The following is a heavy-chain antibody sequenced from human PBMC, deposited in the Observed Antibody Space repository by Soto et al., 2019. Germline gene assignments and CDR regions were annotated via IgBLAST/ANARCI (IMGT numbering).Heavy chain of an antibody. CDR2: INPSGGST. CDR3: ASGKGHCSAGSCLDAFDI. D-gene: IGHD2-15*01. CDR1: GYTFTSYY. V-gene: IGHV1-46*03. Sequence: ASVKVSCKASGYTFTSYYMHRVRQAPGQGLEWMGIINPSGGSTSYAQKFQGRVTMTRDTSTSTVYMELSSLRSEDTAVYYCASGKGHCSAGSCLDAFDIWGQGTMVTVSS. J-gene: IGHJ3*02.